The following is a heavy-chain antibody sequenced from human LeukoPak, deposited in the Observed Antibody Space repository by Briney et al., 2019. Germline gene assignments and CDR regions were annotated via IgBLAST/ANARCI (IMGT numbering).Heavy chain of an antibody. V-gene: IGHV1-18*01. J-gene: IGHJ4*02. CDR1: GDNFSSYV. D-gene: IGHD3-3*01. Sequence: GASVKVSCKASGDNFSSYVFTWVRQAPGQGLEWMGWITAYNGNTHYAQRLQGRVTMTTDTSTSTAYMELRSLRSDDTAVYYCAILDYDFWTSDYWGQGTLVTVSS. CDR3: AILDYDFWTSDY. CDR2: ITAYNGNT.